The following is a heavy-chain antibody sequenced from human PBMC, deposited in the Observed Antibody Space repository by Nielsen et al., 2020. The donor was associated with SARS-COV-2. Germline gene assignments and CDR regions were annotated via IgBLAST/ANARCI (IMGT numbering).Heavy chain of an antibody. CDR2: FNRGST. D-gene: IGHD4-17*01. CDR3: ARDDAPMTPVTTLVF. V-gene: IGHV4-31*03. CDR1: GGSISSGGYY. J-gene: IGHJ4*02. Sequence: SETLSLTCTVSGGSISSGGYYWSWIRQHPGKGLEWIGFFNRGSTYYNPSLRSRVTISVDTAQSQISLRLSSVTAADTGVYYCARDDAPMTPVTTLVFWGQGTLVTVSS.